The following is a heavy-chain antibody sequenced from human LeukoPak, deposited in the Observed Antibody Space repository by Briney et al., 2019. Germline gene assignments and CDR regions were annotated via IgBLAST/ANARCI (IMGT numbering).Heavy chain of an antibody. Sequence: SETLSLTCTVSGGSISTYYWSWIRQPPGKGLEWIGYIYYSGSTNYNPSLKSRVTISVDTSKNQFSLKLSSVTAADTAVYYCARHSERWLGAFDIWGQGTMVTVSS. J-gene: IGHJ3*02. V-gene: IGHV4-59*08. CDR1: GGSISTYY. CDR2: IYYSGST. CDR3: ARHSERWLGAFDI. D-gene: IGHD6-19*01.